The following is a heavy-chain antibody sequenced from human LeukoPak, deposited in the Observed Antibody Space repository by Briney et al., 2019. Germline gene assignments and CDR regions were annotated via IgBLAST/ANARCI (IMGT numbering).Heavy chain of an antibody. CDR1: GFTFSSYW. V-gene: IGHV3-74*01. J-gene: IGHJ4*02. CDR3: AREGSVGWYYYFDY. CDR2: INSDGSST. Sequence: GGSLRLSCAASGFTFSSYWMHWVRQAPGKGLVWVSRINSDGSSTSYADSVKGRFTISRDSAKNTLYLQMNSLRAEDTAVYYCAREGSVGWYYYFDYWGQGTLVTVSS. D-gene: IGHD6-19*01.